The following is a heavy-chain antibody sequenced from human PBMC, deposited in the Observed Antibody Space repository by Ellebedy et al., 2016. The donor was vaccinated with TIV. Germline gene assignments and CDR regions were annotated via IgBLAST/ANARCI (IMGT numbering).Heavy chain of an antibody. Sequence: MPSETLSLTCTVSGGSISSGFYYWGWPRQPPGQGLESIGIIFYNGGGTFYNPSLKSRVTISVDTAKDQISLNLTSTTAADTAVYYCARHRGGLPGHWGQGTLVTVSS. CDR2: IFYNGGGT. CDR3: ARHRGGLPGH. J-gene: IGHJ4*02. V-gene: IGHV4-39*01. CDR1: GGSISSGFYY. D-gene: IGHD7-27*01.